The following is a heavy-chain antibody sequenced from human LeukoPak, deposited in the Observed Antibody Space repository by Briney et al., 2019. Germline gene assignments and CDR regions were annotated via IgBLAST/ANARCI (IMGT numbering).Heavy chain of an antibody. D-gene: IGHD1-26*01. V-gene: IGHV3-7*03. J-gene: IGHJ4*02. CDR1: GFTFSSYW. Sequence: GGSLRLSCAASGFTFSSYWMSWLRQAPGKRLEWVGNINQGGSEKNYVDSVKGRSTLSRDNAKNSLDLQMNSLRADDTAVYYCARDVSGGRGATEYWGQGTLVTVSS. CDR2: INQGGSEK. CDR3: ARDVSGGRGATEY.